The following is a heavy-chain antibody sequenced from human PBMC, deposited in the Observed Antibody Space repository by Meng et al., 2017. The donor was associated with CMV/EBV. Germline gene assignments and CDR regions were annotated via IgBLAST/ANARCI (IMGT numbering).Heavy chain of an antibody. D-gene: IGHD2-21*01. CDR3: ARDALYCGGDCYSDY. J-gene: IGHJ4*02. V-gene: IGHV3-30-3*01. CDR1: EFTFSNYA. Sequence: GESLKISCAASEFTFSNYAIHWVRRAPGKGLEWVAVTSYDGSTKHYADSVKGRFTISRDNSKNTVFLQMNSLRPEDTAVYYCARDALYCGGDCYSDYWGQGTLVTVSS. CDR2: TSYDGSTK.